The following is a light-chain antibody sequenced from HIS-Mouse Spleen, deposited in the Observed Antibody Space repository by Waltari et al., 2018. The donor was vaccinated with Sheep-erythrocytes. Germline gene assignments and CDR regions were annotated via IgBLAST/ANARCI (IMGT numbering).Light chain of an antibody. CDR1: SSDVRGYNY. V-gene: IGLV2-11*01. CDR2: DVS. CDR3: CSYAGSYNHV. Sequence: QSALTQPRSVSGSPGQSVTIPCPGTSSDVRGYNYVSWYQQHPGKAPKLMIYDVSKRPSGVPDRFSGSKSGNTASLTISGLQAEDEADYYCCSYAGSYNHVFATGTKVTVL. J-gene: IGLJ1*01.